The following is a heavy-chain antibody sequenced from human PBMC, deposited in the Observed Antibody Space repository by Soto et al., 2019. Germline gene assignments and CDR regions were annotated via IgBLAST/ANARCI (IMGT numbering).Heavy chain of an antibody. J-gene: IGHJ3*02. CDR2: ISHGSTTI. V-gene: IGHV3-11*01. CDR3: ARDRAYPDAFDI. Sequence: QVQLVESGGGLVKPGGSLRLSCAASGFTFSDYYMSWIRQAPGKGLEWVSYISHGSTTIYYTDSVKGRFTISRDNAKKSLYLQMNSLRAEDTAVYYCARDRAYPDAFDIWGQGTMVTVSS. CDR1: GFTFSDYY.